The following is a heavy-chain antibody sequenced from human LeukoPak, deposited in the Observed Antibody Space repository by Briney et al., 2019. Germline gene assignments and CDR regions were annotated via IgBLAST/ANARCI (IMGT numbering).Heavy chain of an antibody. V-gene: IGHV3-30*18. CDR2: LSDDGSNK. CDR3: AKDPHSSSWYYFDS. CDR1: RFTFSYFA. Sequence: GGSLRLSCAASRFTFSYFAMHWVRQAPGKGLEGVAVLSDDGSNKFYADSVKGRFTISRDNSKNTLYLQMNSLRAEDTAFYYCAKDPHSSSWYYFDSWGQGTLATVSS. J-gene: IGHJ4*02. D-gene: IGHD6-13*01.